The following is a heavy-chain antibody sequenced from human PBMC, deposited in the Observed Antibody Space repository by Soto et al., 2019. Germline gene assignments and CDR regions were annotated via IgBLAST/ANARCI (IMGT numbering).Heavy chain of an antibody. CDR1: GGSISSSNW. CDR2: IYHSAST. CDR3: ARDLRGGSYGMDV. Sequence: QVQLQESGPGLVKPSGTLSLTCAVSGGSISSSNWWSWVRKPPGKGLEWIGEIYHSASTNYNPSLQSLVTISVDKSKNQFSLKLSSVTAADTAVYYCARDLRGGSYGMDVWGQGTTVTVSS. D-gene: IGHD3-10*01. V-gene: IGHV4-4*02. J-gene: IGHJ6*02.